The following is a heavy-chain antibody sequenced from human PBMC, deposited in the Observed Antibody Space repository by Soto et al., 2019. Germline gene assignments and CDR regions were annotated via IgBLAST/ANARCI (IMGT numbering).Heavy chain of an antibody. Sequence: GGSLRLSCATSGFSFSDIAMHWVRQASGKGLEWVGRIDRKTYNYATTYGASVKGRFTISRDNSKNTLYLQMNSLRAEDTAVNYCAKELHTSSGWSQVIYWRQATLVTVSS. J-gene: IGHJ4*02. CDR1: GFSFSDIA. CDR2: IDRKTYNYAT. V-gene: IGHV3-73*01. D-gene: IGHD6-19*01. CDR3: AKELHTSSGWSQVIY.